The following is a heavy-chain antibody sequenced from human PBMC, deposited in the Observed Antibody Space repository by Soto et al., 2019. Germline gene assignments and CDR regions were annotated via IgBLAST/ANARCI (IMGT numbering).Heavy chain of an antibody. CDR3: GRGRSGQIVVFY. D-gene: IGHD1-26*01. CDR1: GYTFTGHY. J-gene: IGHJ4*02. V-gene: IGHV1-2*02. CDR2: IGPESGAT. Sequence: AAVKVSCKASGYTFTGHYIHWVRQAPEQGPEWMGEIGPESGATRYAQKFQGRVTMTRDMSITTVYMELNNLSPDDTAVYYCGRGRSGQIVVFYWGQGTPVTVSS.